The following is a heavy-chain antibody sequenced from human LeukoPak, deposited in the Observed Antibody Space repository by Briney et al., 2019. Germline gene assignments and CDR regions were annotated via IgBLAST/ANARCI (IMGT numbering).Heavy chain of an antibody. Sequence: PSETLSLTCAVSGYSISSGYHWGWIRQPPGKGLEWIGRIYTSGSTNYNPSLKSRVTMSVDTSKNQFSLKLSSVTAADTAAYYCAIERVGHFDYWGQGTLVTVSS. CDR2: IYTSGST. J-gene: IGHJ4*02. CDR1: GYSISSGYH. V-gene: IGHV4-38-2*01. D-gene: IGHD1-26*01. CDR3: AIERVGHFDY.